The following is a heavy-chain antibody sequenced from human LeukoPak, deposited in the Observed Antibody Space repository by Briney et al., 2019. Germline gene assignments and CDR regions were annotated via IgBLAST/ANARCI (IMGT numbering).Heavy chain of an antibody. CDR2: ISSSSSYT. CDR3: ASRTYSSGWGWEY. CDR1: GFTFSSYS. Sequence: GGSLRLSCAASGFTFSSYSMNWVRQAPGKGLEWVSSISSSSSYTYYADSVKGRFTISRDNAKNSLYLQMNSLRAEDTAVYYCASRTYSSGWGWEYWGQGTLVTVSS. J-gene: IGHJ4*02. V-gene: IGHV3-21*01. D-gene: IGHD6-19*01.